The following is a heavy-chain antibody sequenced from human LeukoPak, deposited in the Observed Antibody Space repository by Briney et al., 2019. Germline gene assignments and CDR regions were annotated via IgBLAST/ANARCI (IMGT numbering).Heavy chain of an antibody. D-gene: IGHD2-2*01. J-gene: IGHJ4*02. V-gene: IGHV3-7*01. CDR2: IKQDGSEK. CDR3: ARGTSCAF. CDR1: GFTFSDYW. Sequence: PGGSLRLSCAASGFTFSDYWMSWVRQAPGKGLEWVANIKQDGSEKYYVDSVKGRFTISRDNARNSLYLQMNSLRAEDTAVYYCARGTSCAFWGQGTLVTVSS.